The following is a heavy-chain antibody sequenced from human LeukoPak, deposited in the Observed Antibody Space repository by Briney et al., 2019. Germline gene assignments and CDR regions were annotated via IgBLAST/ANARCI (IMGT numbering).Heavy chain of an antibody. Sequence: SETLSLTCAVSGYSISSGYYWGWIRQPPGKGLQWIGNVYQSGITYYNASLKSRVTISVDTSKNQFSLKLNSVTAADTAVYYCARRYSNSYFDYWGQGTLVTVSS. CDR1: GYSISSGYY. V-gene: IGHV4-38-2*01. CDR2: VYQSGIT. J-gene: IGHJ4*02. CDR3: ARRYSNSYFDY. D-gene: IGHD4-11*01.